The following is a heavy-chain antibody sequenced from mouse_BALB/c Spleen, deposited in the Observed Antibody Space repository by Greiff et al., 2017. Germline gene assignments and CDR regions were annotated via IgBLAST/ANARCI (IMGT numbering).Heavy chain of an antibody. Sequence: VESGGGLVQPGGSRTLSCAASGFTFSSFGMHWVRQAPEKGLEWVAYISSGSSTIYYADTVKGRFNISRDSPKKTLFLQMTSLGYEDTAMYYCARLWDRAYWGQGTLVTVSA. CDR1: GFTFSSFG. CDR3: ARLWDRAY. CDR2: ISSGSSTI. V-gene: IGHV5-17*02. D-gene: IGHD3-3*01. J-gene: IGHJ3*01.